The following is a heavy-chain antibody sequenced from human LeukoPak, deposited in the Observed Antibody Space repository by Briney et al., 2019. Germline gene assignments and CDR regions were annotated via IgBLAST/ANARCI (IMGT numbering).Heavy chain of an antibody. CDR1: GDSISSFY. V-gene: IGHV4-59*08. CDR3: ARRLHHMDV. Sequence: SETLSLTCSVSGDSISSFYWSWVRQAPGKGLEWIGYIFNSGNTNYNPSLKGRVTISVDTSKNQLSLKVNSVTAADAAVYYCARRLHHMDVWGKGTTVTISS. D-gene: IGHD2-15*01. CDR2: IFNSGNT. J-gene: IGHJ6*04.